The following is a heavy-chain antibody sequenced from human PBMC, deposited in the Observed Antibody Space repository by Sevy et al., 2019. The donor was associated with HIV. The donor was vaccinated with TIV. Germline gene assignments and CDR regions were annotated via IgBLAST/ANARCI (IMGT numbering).Heavy chain of an antibody. D-gene: IGHD3-16*01. J-gene: IGHJ4*02. CDR2: IKEHGSDK. CDR3: VKGRGGY. CDR1: GFTFSNSW. V-gene: IGHV3-7*01. Sequence: GGSLRLSCVASGFTFSNSWMGWVRQAPGKGLEWVATIKEHGSDKDYVDSVKSRFIVSRDNAKNSVFLQMNSLRDEDTAVYYCVKGRGGYWGQGALVTVSS.